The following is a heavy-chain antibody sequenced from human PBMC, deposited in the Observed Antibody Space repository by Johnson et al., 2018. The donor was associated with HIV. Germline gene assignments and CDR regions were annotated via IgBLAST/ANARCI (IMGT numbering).Heavy chain of an antibody. J-gene: IGHJ3*02. D-gene: IGHD4-17*01. CDR1: GFTFSSYG. CDR2: ISYDGSDK. CDR3: ARDVTKDAFDI. V-gene: IGHV3-30*03. Sequence: QVQLVESGGGVVQPGRSLRLSCAASGFTFSSYGMHWVRQAPGKGLEWAAVISYDGSDKYYADSVKGRFTISRDNSKNTLYLQMNSLRAGDTAVYYCARDVTKDAFDIWGQGTMVTVSS.